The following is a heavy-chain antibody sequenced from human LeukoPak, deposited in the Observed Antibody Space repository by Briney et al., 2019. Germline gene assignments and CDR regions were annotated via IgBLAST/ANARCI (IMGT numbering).Heavy chain of an antibody. CDR3: ARRYSSGWGEAFDY. V-gene: IGHV4-34*01. CDR1: GGSFSCYY. D-gene: IGHD6-19*01. Sequence: SETLSLTCAVYGGSFSCYYWSWIRQPPGKGREWIGEINHSGSTNYNPSLKSRVTISVETSKNQFSLQLSSVPAADTAVYYCARRYSSGWGEAFDYWGQGTLVTVSS. CDR2: INHSGST. J-gene: IGHJ4*02.